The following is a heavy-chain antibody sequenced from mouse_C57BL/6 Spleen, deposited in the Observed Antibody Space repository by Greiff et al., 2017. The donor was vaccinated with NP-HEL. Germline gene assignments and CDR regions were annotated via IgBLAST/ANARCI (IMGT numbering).Heavy chain of an antibody. Sequence: EVHLVESGPGLVKPSQSLSLTCSVTGYSITSGYYWNWIRQFPGNKLEWMGYISYDGSNNYNPSLKNRISITRDTSKNQFFLKLNSVTTEDTATYYCARDDYDEGYYFDYWGQGTTLTVSS. CDR3: ARDDYDEGYYFDY. J-gene: IGHJ2*01. CDR1: GYSITSGYY. V-gene: IGHV3-6*01. D-gene: IGHD2-4*01. CDR2: ISYDGSN.